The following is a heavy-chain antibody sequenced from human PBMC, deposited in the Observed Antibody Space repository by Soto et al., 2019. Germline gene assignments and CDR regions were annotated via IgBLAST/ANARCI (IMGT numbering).Heavy chain of an antibody. V-gene: IGHV5-51*01. CDR3: ARREKWHDFEY. D-gene: IGHD5-12*01. CDR1: GYDFSSYW. J-gene: IGHJ4*02. Sequence: GESLKISCKGSGYDFSSYWIAWVRQMPGKGLEWMGVIYPGDSDTKYSPSFQGRVTISADRSTNTAYLHWGSLTASDTARYFCARREKWHDFEYWGQGSLVTVSS. CDR2: IYPGDSDT.